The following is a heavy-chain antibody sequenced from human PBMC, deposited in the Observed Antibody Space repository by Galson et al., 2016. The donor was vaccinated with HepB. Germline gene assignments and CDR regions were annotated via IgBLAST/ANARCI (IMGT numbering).Heavy chain of an antibody. CDR2: IWYDGSNK. CDR3: ARDAQWPGYYFDY. J-gene: IGHJ4*02. CDR1: GFTFSSFC. D-gene: IGHD6-19*01. V-gene: IGHV3-33*01. Sequence: SLRLSCAASGFTFSSFCMHWVRQAPGKGLEWVAVIWYDGSNKYYADSVKGRFTISSDNSKNTLYLQMNSLRAEDTALYYCARDAQWPGYYFDYWGQGTLVTVSS.